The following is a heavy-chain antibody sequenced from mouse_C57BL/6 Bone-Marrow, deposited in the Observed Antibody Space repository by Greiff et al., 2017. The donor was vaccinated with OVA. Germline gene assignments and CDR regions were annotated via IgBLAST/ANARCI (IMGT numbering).Heavy chain of an antibody. D-gene: IGHD2-4*01. J-gene: IGHJ4*01. CDR1: GYTFTSYW. CDR3: ATFYYDYDGRVYYYAMDD. V-gene: IGHV1-64*01. Sequence: QVQLKQPGAELVKPGASVKLSCKASGYTFTSYWMHWVKQRPGQGLEWIGMIHPNSGSTNYNEKFKSKANLTVDKSSSTAYMQLSSLTSENSAVDYCATFYYDYDGRVYYYAMDDWGQGTSVTVAS. CDR2: IHPNSGST.